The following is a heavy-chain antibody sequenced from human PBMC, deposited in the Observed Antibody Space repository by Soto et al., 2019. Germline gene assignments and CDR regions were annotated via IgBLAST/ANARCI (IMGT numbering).Heavy chain of an antibody. V-gene: IGHV1-3*01. D-gene: IGHD1-7*01. CDR3: ARGRNLVVSMSYGLDL. J-gene: IGHJ6*02. CDR2: IEGDSGDA. CDR1: GHTLTNYQ. Sequence: QVQLVQSGAEMKKPGTSVKVSCKASGHTLTNYQMHWLRQAPGHGIEWMGYIEGDSGDASYSQKFQDRITITRQTSANTAYLDLSSLRSEDTAVYYCARGRNLVVSMSYGLDLWGQGTTVTVSS.